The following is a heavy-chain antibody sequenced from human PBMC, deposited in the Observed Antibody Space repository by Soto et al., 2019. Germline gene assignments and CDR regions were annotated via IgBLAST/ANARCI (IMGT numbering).Heavy chain of an antibody. CDR3: ARVDQPPFYYGLDI. CDR2: ISAYNGNT. D-gene: IGHD2-2*01. CDR1: GYTFTSYG. J-gene: IGHJ6*02. Sequence: GASVKVSCKASGYTFTSYGISWVRQAPGQGLEWMGWISAYNGNTNYAQKLQGRVTMTTDTSTSTAYMELNSLRVEDTAVYYCARVDQPPFYYGLDIWGQGTTVTVSS. V-gene: IGHV1-18*04.